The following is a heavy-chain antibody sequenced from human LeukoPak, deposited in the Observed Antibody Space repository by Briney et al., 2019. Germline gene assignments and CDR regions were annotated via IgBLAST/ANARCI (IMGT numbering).Heavy chain of an antibody. CDR3: AGGSSSSWYKYFFDY. Sequence: ASVKVSCKASGYTLTGYYMHWVRQAPGQGLEWMGWINPDSGGTKYAQKFQGRVTMTRDTSISTAYMELSRLRSDDTAVYYCAGGSSSSWYKYFFDYWGQGTPVTVSS. CDR1: GYTLTGYY. J-gene: IGHJ4*02. V-gene: IGHV1-2*02. CDR2: INPDSGGT. D-gene: IGHD6-13*01.